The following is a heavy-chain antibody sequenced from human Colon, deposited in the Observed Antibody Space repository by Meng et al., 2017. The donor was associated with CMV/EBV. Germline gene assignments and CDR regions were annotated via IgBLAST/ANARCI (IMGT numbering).Heavy chain of an antibody. V-gene: IGHV3-23*03. CDR3: AKEGSLHLYVSNAFDV. CDR2: IYGGDGTT. Sequence: GESLKISCAASGFTFSSYAVNWVRQAPGKGLEWVSVIYGGDGTTYYADSVKGRFTISRDNSKNTVYLQMNGLRAEDTALYYCAKEGSLHLYVSNAFDVWGQGTMVTVSS. CDR1: GFTFSSYA. J-gene: IGHJ3*01. D-gene: IGHD3-16*01.